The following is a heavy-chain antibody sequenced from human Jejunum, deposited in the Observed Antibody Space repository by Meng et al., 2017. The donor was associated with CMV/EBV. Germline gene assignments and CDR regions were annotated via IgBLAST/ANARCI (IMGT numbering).Heavy chain of an antibody. CDR3: ARVPSSSGCNWFDP. Sequence: SISSGDYYCSWIRQPPGKGLEWVAYIYYRGSTYYNPSLKSRLTISVDASKNHFSLNLSSVTAADTAVYYCARVPSSSGCNWFDPWGQGILVTVSS. CDR1: SISSGDYY. D-gene: IGHD6-6*01. J-gene: IGHJ5*02. CDR2: IYYRGST. V-gene: IGHV4-30-4*08.